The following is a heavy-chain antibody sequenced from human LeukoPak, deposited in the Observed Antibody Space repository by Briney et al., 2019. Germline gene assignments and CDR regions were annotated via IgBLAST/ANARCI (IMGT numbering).Heavy chain of an antibody. Sequence: ASVKVSCKASGYTFTSYDINWVRQATGQGLEWMGWMNPNSGNTGYAQKFQGRVTITRNTSISTAYMELSRLRSDDTAVYYCASSIAAAGRGAFDIWGQGTMVTVSS. CDR1: GYTFTSYD. CDR2: MNPNSGNT. V-gene: IGHV1-8*03. J-gene: IGHJ3*02. D-gene: IGHD6-13*01. CDR3: ASSIAAAGRGAFDI.